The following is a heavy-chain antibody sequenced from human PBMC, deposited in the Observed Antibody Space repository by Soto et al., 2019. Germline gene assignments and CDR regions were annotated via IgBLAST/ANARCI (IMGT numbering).Heavy chain of an antibody. CDR1: GFTFSSYA. CDR2: IIHIFGTA. J-gene: IGHJ1*01. D-gene: IGHD3-22*01. V-gene: IGHV1-69*01. CDR3: EVRRRYYDASGYSNYFQH. Sequence: QVQLVQSGAEVKKPGASVKVSCTASGFTFSSYAISWVRQAPGQGLEWMGGIIHIFGTANYAEKFQGRVTITADERTSVASMERSSMRSQDMDVYCGEVRRRYYDASGYSNYFQHWGQGTLVTVSS.